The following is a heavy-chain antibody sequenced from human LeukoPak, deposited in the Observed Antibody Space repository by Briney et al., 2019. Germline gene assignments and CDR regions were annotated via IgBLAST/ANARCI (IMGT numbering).Heavy chain of an antibody. CDR2: IYTSGST. D-gene: IGHD3-10*01. Sequence: SETLSLTCTVSGGSISSGSYYWSWIRQPAGKGLEWIGRIYTSGSTNYNPSLKSRVTISVDTSKNQFSLKLSSVTAADTAVYYCARDGVRVGDQNYWGRGTLVTVSS. CDR3: ARDGVRVGDQNY. V-gene: IGHV4-61*02. CDR1: GGSISSGSYY. J-gene: IGHJ4*02.